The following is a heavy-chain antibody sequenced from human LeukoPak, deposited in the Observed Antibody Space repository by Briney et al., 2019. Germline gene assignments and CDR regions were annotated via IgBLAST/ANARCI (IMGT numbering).Heavy chain of an antibody. Sequence: SETLSLTCTVSGGSISSYYWSWIRQPAGKGLEWIGRIYTSGSTNYNPSLKSLVTMSVDTSKNQFSLKLSSVTAADTAVYYCARAGPGPSGSYHYYYYYMDVWGKGTTVTVSS. CDR2: IYTSGST. CDR3: ARAGPGPSGSYHYYYYYMDV. CDR1: GGSISSYY. D-gene: IGHD1-26*01. V-gene: IGHV4-4*07. J-gene: IGHJ6*03.